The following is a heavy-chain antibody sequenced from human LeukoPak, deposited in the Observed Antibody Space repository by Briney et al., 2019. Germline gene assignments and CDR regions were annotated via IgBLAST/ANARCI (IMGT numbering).Heavy chain of an antibody. D-gene: IGHD6-6*01. CDR1: GFTFSSYG. Sequence: GGALRLSCAASGFTFSSYGMHWVRQAPAKGREWVALIRYDGNDKYYVDTVKSRFTISRDNSKYTLYLQMNSLRGEDTAVYYCAKDRIAVRPGWFDPWGQGTLVTVSS. V-gene: IGHV3-30*02. CDR3: AKDRIAVRPGWFDP. CDR2: IRYDGNDK. J-gene: IGHJ5*02.